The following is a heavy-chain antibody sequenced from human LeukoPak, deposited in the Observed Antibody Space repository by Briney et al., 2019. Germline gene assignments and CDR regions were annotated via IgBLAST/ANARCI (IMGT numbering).Heavy chain of an antibody. CDR1: GGSISSGDYY. V-gene: IGHV4-30-4*01. CDR2: IYYSGST. J-gene: IGHJ4*02. D-gene: IGHD5-12*01. Sequence: SETLSLTCTVSGGSISSGDYYWSWIRQPPGKGLEWIGYIYYSGSTYYNPSLKSRVTISVDTSKNQFSLKLSSVTAADTAVYYCARLYSGYDWDFDYWGQGTLVTVSS. CDR3: ARLYSGYDWDFDY.